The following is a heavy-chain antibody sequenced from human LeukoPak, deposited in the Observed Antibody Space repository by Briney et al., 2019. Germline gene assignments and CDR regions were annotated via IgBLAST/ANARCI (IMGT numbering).Heavy chain of an antibody. CDR2: IYYTGST. J-gene: IGHJ4*02. Sequence: SETLSLTCTVSGGSISSYYWSWIRQPPGKGLEWIGYIYYTGSTNYSPSLQSRVTMSVDMSKNQLSLKLSSVTAADTAVYFCARAVTGTSPLGYWGQGALVTVSS. CDR1: GGSISSYY. V-gene: IGHV4-59*01. CDR3: ARAVTGTSPLGY. D-gene: IGHD6-19*01.